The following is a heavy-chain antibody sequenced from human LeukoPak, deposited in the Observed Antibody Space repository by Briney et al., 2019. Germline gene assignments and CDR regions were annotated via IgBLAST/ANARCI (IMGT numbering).Heavy chain of an antibody. CDR3: ARVIQTYYDRAYYFDY. V-gene: IGHV4-39*07. CDR1: GGSISSSSYY. Sequence: SETLSLTRTVSGGSISSSSYYWGWIRQPPGKGLEWIGSIYYSGSTYYNPSLKSRVTISVDTSKNQFSLKLSSVTAADTAVYYCARVIQTYYDRAYYFDYWGQGTLVTVSS. J-gene: IGHJ4*02. D-gene: IGHD3-22*01. CDR2: IYYSGST.